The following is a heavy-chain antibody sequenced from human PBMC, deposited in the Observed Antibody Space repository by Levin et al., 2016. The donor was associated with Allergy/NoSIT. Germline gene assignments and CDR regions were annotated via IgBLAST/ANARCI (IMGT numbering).Heavy chain of an antibody. J-gene: IGHJ3*01. V-gene: IGHV1-18*04. CDR2: ISGYSFNT. D-gene: IGHD3-22*01. CDR1: DYTFTSYG. CDR3: ARDRDTYDTSGPLDY. Sequence: ASVKVSCKASDYTFTSYGISWVRQAPGQGLEWMGWISGYSFNTKYAQNLQGRVTMTTDTSTTTAYMELRSLRSDDTAIYYCARDRDTYDTSGPLDYWGQGTVVTVSS.